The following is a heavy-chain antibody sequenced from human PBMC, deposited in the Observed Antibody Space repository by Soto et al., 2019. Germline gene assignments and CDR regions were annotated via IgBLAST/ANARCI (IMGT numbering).Heavy chain of an antibody. CDR2: ISHWGKT. J-gene: IGHJ4*02. CDR1: GYTFTNYG. Sequence: ASVKVSCKASGYTFTNYGITWVRQAPGQGLEWMGWISHWGKTDYAQKFQGRVTMTTDSSASTAFMELRSLRSDDTAMYFCARDLDGSGSYYTDYWGQGTLVTVSS. V-gene: IGHV1-18*01. D-gene: IGHD3-10*01. CDR3: ARDLDGSGSYYTDY.